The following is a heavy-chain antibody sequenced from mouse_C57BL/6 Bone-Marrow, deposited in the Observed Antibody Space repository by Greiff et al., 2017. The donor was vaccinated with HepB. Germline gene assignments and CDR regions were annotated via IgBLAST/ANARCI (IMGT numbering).Heavy chain of an antibody. CDR3: ARSGYYDYDLPEFFH. Sequence: EVKLQESGPGLVKPSQSLSLTCSVTGYSITSGYYWNWIRQFPGNKLEWMGYISYDGSNNYNPSLKNRTSITRDTSKNQFFLNLNSVTTEDTATYYCARSGYYDYDLPEFFHWGQGTLVTVSA. CDR2: ISYDGSN. CDR1: GYSITSGYY. J-gene: IGHJ3*01. D-gene: IGHD2-4*01. V-gene: IGHV3-6*01.